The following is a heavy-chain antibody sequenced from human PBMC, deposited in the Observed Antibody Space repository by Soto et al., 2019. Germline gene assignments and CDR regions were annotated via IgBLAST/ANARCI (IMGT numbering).Heavy chain of an antibody. J-gene: IGHJ4*02. CDR1: DDSINSDKYY. CDR2: IYYTGST. CDR3: ARSNWYSEY. V-gene: IGHV4-61*01. Sequence: SETLSLTCSVSDDSINSDKYYWGWIRQPPGKGLEWIGYIYYTGSTNYNPSLQSRVTISLDTSKNQFSLNLTSLTAADTAIYYCARSNWYSEYWGQGTLVTVSS. D-gene: IGHD7-27*01.